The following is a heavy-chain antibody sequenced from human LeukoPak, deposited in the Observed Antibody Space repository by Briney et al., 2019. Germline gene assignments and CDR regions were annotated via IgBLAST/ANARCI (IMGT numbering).Heavy chain of an antibody. CDR1: EFTFSSNG. J-gene: IGHJ4*02. CDR3: AKSVLNLKLCSDY. Sequence: QPGRSLRLSCAASEFTFSSNGLHWVRQAPGKVLDWVALISYDGTYKNYADSVRGRFTISRDNSKNTVYLQMNSLRAEDTAVYYCAKSVLNLKLCSDYWGQGTLVTVSS. D-gene: IGHD3-10*02. CDR2: ISYDGTYK. V-gene: IGHV3-30*18.